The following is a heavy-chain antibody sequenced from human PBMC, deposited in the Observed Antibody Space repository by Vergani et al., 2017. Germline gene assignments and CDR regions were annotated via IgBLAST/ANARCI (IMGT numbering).Heavy chain of an antibody. J-gene: IGHJ4*02. V-gene: IGHV1-69*12. CDR2: IIPIFGTA. D-gene: IGHD3-10*01. CDR3: ASPQVRGSLSYYAPFDD. Sequence: QVQLVQSGAEVKKPGSSVKVSCKASGGTFSSYAISWVRQAPGQGLEWMGGIIPIFGTANYAQKFQGRVTITADESTSTAYMELSSLRSEDTAVYYCASPQVRGSLSYYAPFDDWGQGTLVTVSS. CDR1: GGTFSSYA.